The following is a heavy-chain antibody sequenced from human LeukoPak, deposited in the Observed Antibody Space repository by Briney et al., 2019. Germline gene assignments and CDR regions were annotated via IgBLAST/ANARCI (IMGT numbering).Heavy chain of an antibody. J-gene: IGHJ4*02. D-gene: IGHD2-2*01. CDR3: ARELPPEVDIVVVPAAVDY. CDR2: ICGSCGNT. CDR1: GFTFDNYA. V-gene: IGHV3-23*01. Sequence: GGSLRLSCAASGFTFDNYAMAWVRQAPGKGLEWVSTICGSCGNTHYADSVKGRFTISRDNAKNSLYLQMNSLRAEDTAVYYCARELPPEVDIVVVPAAVDYWGQGTLVTVSS.